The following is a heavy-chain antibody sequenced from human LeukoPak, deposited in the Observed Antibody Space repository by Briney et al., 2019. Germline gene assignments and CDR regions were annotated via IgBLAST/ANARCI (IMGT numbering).Heavy chain of an antibody. J-gene: IGHJ3*02. V-gene: IGHV1-69*13. CDR3: ARSNYYGSGSYYNYAFDI. D-gene: IGHD3-10*01. CDR1: GGTFSSYA. Sequence: SVKVSCKASGGTFSSYAISWVRQAPGQGLEWMGGIIPIFGTANYAQKFQGRVTITADESTCTAYMELSSLRSEDTAVYYCARSNYYGSGSYYNYAFDIWGQGTMVTVSS. CDR2: IIPIFGTA.